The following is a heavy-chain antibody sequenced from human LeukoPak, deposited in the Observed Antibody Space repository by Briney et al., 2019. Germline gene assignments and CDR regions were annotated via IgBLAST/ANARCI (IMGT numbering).Heavy chain of an antibody. Sequence: ASVKVSCKASGYTFTSYAMHWVRQAPGQRLEWMGWINAGNGNTKYSQKFQGRVTITRDTSASTAYMELSSLRSEDTAVYYCAREGHIYDFWSGYAETPNWFDPWGQGTLVTVSS. D-gene: IGHD3-3*01. V-gene: IGHV1-3*01. CDR1: GYTFTSYA. CDR3: AREGHIYDFWSGYAETPNWFDP. J-gene: IGHJ5*02. CDR2: INAGNGNT.